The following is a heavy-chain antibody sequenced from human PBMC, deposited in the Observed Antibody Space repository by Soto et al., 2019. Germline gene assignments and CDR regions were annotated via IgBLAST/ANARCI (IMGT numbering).Heavy chain of an antibody. V-gene: IGHV6-1*01. CDR1: VDSVSSYSAA. D-gene: IGHD1-26*01. CDR2: TYYRSKWYN. J-gene: IGHJ4*02. CDR3: ATWSFAD. Sequence: PSQTLSLTCAISVDSVSSYSAAWDWIRHCPSRGLEWLGRTYYRSKWYNDYAVSMRSRITINTDTTKNQFSLQLNSATPEDTAVYHCATWSFADWGQGTFVTVSS.